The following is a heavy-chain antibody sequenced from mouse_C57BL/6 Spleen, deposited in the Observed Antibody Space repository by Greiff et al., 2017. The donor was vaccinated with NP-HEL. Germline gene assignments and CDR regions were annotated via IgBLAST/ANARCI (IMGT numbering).Heavy chain of an antibody. CDR2: INYDGSST. V-gene: IGHV5-16*01. CDR3: ARGDGYSLYFDY. CDR1: GFTFSDYY. D-gene: IGHD2-3*01. Sequence: EVKLVESEGGLVQPGSSMKLSCTASGFTFSDYYMAWVRQVPEKGLEWVANINYDGSSTYYLDSLKSRFIISRDNAKNILYLQMSSLKSEDTATYYCARGDGYSLYFDYWGQGTTLTVSS. J-gene: IGHJ2*01.